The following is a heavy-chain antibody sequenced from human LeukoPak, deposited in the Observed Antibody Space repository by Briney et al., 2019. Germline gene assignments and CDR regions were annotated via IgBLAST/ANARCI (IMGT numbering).Heavy chain of an antibody. CDR2: INAGNGNT. J-gene: IGHJ4*02. V-gene: IGHV1-3*01. CDR1: GYTFTSYA. Sequence: GASVKVSCKASGYTFTSYAMHWVRQAPGQRLEWMGWINAGNGNTKYSQKFQGRVTFTRDTSASTAYMELSSLRSEDTAVYYCARGSGGSSWYLDYWGQGTLVTVSS. CDR3: ARGSGGSSWYLDY. D-gene: IGHD6-13*01.